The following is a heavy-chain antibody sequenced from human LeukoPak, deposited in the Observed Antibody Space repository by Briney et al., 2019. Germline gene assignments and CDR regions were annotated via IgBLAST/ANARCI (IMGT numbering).Heavy chain of an antibody. D-gene: IGHD3-3*01. V-gene: IGHV4-39*01. J-gene: IGHJ6*03. CDR2: IYYSGST. CDR3: ARHIDFWSGYGDYMDV. Sequence: SETLSLTCTVSGGSIGSSSYYWGWIRQPPGKGLEWIGSIYYSGSTYYNPSLKSRVTISVDTSKNQFSLKLSSVTAADTAVYYCARHIDFWSGYGDYMDVWGKGTTVTVSS. CDR1: GGSIGSSSYY.